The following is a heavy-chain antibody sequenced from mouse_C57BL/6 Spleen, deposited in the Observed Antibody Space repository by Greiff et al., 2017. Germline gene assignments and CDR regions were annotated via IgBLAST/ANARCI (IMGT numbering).Heavy chain of an antibody. CDR3: SLNWGFAY. D-gene: IGHD4-1*01. CDR1: GYNIKDYY. Sequence: EVQLQQSGAELVKPGASVKLSCTASGYNIKDYYMHWVKQRTEQGLAWIGRIDPEDGETKYDPKFQGKATITADTASTTAYLQHSSLTTEDTAVYYCSLNWGFAYWGQGTLVTVSA. J-gene: IGHJ3*01. V-gene: IGHV14-2*01. CDR2: IDPEDGET.